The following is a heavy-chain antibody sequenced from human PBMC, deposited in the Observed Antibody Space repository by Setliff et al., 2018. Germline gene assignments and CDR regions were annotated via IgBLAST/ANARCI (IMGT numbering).Heavy chain of an antibody. Sequence: PSETLSLTCTVSGDSMNDNHWTWMRQPPGKGLEWIGYIYTSGGTNYNPSLKSRVTISVDMTENQFSLILRSVVAADTAVSYCARGVSGVSWTPRYWGRGTLVTVSS. CDR1: GDSMNDNH. V-gene: IGHV4-4*08. CDR3: ARGVSGVSWTPRY. CDR2: IYTSGGT. J-gene: IGHJ4*02. D-gene: IGHD6-25*01.